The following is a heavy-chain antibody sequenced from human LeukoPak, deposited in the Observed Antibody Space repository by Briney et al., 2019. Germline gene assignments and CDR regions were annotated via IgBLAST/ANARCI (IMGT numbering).Heavy chain of an antibody. Sequence: SETLSLTCTVSGGSISSYYWSWIRQPPGKGLEWIGYIYYSGSTNYNPSLKSRVTISVDTSKNQFSLKLSSVTAADTAVYYCARDRDTTGYIFDYWGRGTLVTVSS. CDR3: ARDRDTTGYIFDY. J-gene: IGHJ4*02. CDR2: IYYSGST. V-gene: IGHV4-59*01. CDR1: GGSISSYY. D-gene: IGHD3-22*01.